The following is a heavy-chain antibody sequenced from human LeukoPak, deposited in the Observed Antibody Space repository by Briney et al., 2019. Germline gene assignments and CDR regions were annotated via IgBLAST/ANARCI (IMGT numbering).Heavy chain of an antibody. D-gene: IGHD6-19*01. J-gene: IGHJ4*02. CDR3: AKDVAPDSGWDLDY. CDR2: IYNSGAKI. Sequence: GGSLRLSCTASGFTFGDYAMSWVRQGPGKGLEWVSSIYNSGAKIFYADSVKGRFTISRDNSKNMLYLQMNSLRVEDTAVYYCAKDVAPDSGWDLDYWGQGTLVTVSS. CDR1: GFTFGDYA. V-gene: IGHV3-23*01.